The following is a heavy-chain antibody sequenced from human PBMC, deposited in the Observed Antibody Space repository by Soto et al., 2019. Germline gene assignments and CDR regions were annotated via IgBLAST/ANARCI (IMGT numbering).Heavy chain of an antibody. CDR3: ASGDKSSGPVPFDI. CDR2: IYYSGST. CDR1: GGSISSYY. Sequence: QSQTLSLTCTVSGGSISSYYWSWIRQPPGKGLEWIGYIYYSGSTNYNPSLKSRVTISVDTSKNQFSLKLSSVTAADTAVYYCASGDKSSGPVPFDIWGQGTMVTVSS. V-gene: IGHV4-59*01. D-gene: IGHD6-19*01. J-gene: IGHJ3*02.